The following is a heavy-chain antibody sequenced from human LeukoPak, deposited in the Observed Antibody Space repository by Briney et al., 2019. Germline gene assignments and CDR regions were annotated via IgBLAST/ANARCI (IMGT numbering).Heavy chain of an antibody. CDR3: AKDNSGSSTGGFYFDS. CDR1: GFTFSSYG. V-gene: IGHV3-30*18. CDR2: ISYDEINK. D-gene: IGHD1-26*01. Sequence: GGSLRLSCAASGFTFSSYGMHWVRQAPGEGLEWVAVISYDEINKYYADSVKGRFTISRDNSKNTLYLQMNSLRAEDTAVYYCAKDNSGSSTGGFYFDSWGQGTLVTVSS. J-gene: IGHJ4*02.